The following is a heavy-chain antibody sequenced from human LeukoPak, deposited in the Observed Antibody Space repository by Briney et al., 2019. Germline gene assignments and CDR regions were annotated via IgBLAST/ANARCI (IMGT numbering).Heavy chain of an antibody. CDR2: IRKDGSEE. D-gene: IGHD3-9*01. CDR1: GFTFDNYW. Sequence: GGSLRLSCAASGFTFDNYWMTWVRQAPGKGLEWVAKIRKDGSEEYYVDSVKGRFTISRDNAKNSLYLQMNSLRAEDTAVYYCARDPLTPYNYYMDVWGKGTSVTVSS. V-gene: IGHV3-7*01. J-gene: IGHJ6*03. CDR3: ARDPLTPYNYYMDV.